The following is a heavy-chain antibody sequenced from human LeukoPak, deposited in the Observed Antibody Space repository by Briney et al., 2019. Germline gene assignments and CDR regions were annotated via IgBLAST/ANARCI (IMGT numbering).Heavy chain of an antibody. CDR3: ARDKIEGPTKLDC. CDR1: GFTFRSYW. D-gene: IGHD1-1*01. Sequence: PGGSLRLSCAASGFTFRSYWMSWVRQAPGKGLEWVANIKQDESEKYYVDSVKGRFTISRDNAKNSLYLQMNSLRAEDTAVYYCARDKIEGPTKLDCWGQGILVTVSS. J-gene: IGHJ4*02. CDR2: IKQDESEK. V-gene: IGHV3-7*01.